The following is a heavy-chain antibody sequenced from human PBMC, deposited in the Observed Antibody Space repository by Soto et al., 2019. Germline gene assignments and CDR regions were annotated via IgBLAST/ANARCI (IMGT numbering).Heavy chain of an antibody. D-gene: IGHD5-12*01. Sequence: EVQLVESGGGLVQPGGSLRLSCAASGFTLSSYWMHWVRQAPGKGLVWVSRINSDGSSTNYADSVKGRFTISRDNAKNTLYLEMNSLRAEDTAVYYCANLWGDGYNLGQDYNGMDVWGQGTTVIVSS. V-gene: IGHV3-74*01. CDR1: GFTLSSYW. J-gene: IGHJ6*02. CDR3: ANLWGDGYNLGQDYNGMDV. CDR2: INSDGSST.